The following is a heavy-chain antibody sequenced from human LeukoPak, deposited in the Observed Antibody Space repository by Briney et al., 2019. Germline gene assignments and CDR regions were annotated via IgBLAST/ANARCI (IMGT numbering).Heavy chain of an antibody. CDR2: INPGGDNT. Sequence: GASVKVSCKASGYTFTNYYIHWVRQAPGQGLEWMGLINPGGDNTNYAQNFQGRVTMTRDTSASTVYMELSSLSSEDTAIYYCARIRDGYNDAYDIWGQGTVVTVPS. D-gene: IGHD5-24*01. J-gene: IGHJ3*02. CDR3: ARIRDGYNDAYDI. CDR1: GYTFTNYY. V-gene: IGHV1-46*01.